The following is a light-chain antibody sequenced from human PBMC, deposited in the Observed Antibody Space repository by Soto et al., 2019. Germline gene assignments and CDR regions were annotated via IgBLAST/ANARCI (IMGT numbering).Light chain of an antibody. CDR2: CAS. V-gene: IGKV3-20*01. Sequence: EIVLTQSPGTLSLSPGERATLSCRASQSVRSSSLAWYQQKPGQAPRLLIYCASIRATGIPDRFSGSGSGRDFTLTISRLEPEDFAVYYCQQYDNSVYTFGQGTKLESK. CDR3: QQYDNSVYT. CDR1: QSVRSSS. J-gene: IGKJ2*01.